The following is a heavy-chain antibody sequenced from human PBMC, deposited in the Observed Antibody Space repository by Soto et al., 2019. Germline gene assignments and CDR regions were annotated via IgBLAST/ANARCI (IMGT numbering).Heavy chain of an antibody. CDR1: GYTFTSYG. V-gene: IGHV1-18*04. CDR2: ISAYNGNT. CDR3: ARDLTTVVTTYYYYYGMDV. Sequence: ASVKVSCKASGYTFTSYGISWVRQAPGQGLEWMGWISAYNGNTNYAQKLQGRVTMTTDTSTSTAYMELRSLRSDDTAVYYCARDLTTVVTTYYYYYGMDVWGQGTTVTVSS. D-gene: IGHD4-17*01. J-gene: IGHJ6*02.